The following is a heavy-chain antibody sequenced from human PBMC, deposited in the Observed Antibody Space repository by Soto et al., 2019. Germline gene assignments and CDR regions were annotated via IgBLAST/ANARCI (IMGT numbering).Heavy chain of an antibody. Sequence: PSETLSLTCAVSGGSISSSNWWSWVRQPPGKGLEWIGEIYHSGSTNYNPSLKSRVTISVDKSKNQFSLKLSSVTAADTAVYYCARAPRDGYSGYDFPHLFDYWGQGTLVTVSS. V-gene: IGHV4-4*02. CDR1: GGSISSSNW. CDR2: IYHSGST. CDR3: ARAPRDGYSGYDFPHLFDY. J-gene: IGHJ4*02. D-gene: IGHD5-12*01.